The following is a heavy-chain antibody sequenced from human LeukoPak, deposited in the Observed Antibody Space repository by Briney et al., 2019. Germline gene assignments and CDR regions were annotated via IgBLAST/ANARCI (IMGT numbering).Heavy chain of an antibody. V-gene: IGHV4-59*01. CDR3: ARVLKYSSSSCFDY. Sequence: SETLSLTSTVSGGSLSSYYWSWGRQPPGKGLGWSGYIYYSGITNYNPSLKSRVTISVDTSKNQFSLKLSSVTAADTAVYYCARVLKYSSSSCFDYWGQGTLVTVSS. CDR1: GGSLSSYY. CDR2: IYYSGIT. J-gene: IGHJ4*02. D-gene: IGHD6-6*01.